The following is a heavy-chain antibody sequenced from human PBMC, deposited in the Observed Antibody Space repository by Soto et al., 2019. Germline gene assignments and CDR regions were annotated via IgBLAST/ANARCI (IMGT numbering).Heavy chain of an antibody. CDR2: ISYDGSNK. D-gene: IGHD3-9*01. CDR1: GFTFSSYG. V-gene: IGHV3-30*18. J-gene: IGHJ6*02. CDR3: AKDIFDWLPYYYYGMDV. Sequence: LRLSCAASGFTFSSYGMHWVRQAPGKGLEWVAVISYDGSNKYYADSVKGRFTISRDNSKNTLYLQMNSLRAEDTAVYYCAKDIFDWLPYYYYGMDVWGQGTTVTVSS.